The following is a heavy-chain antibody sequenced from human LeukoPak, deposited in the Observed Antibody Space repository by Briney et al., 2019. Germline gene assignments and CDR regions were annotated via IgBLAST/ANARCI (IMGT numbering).Heavy chain of an antibody. CDR1: GGSFSGYY. CDR3: ARTPGIAVAGTEFDY. J-gene: IGHJ4*02. CDR2: INHSGST. Sequence: PETLSLTCAVYGGSFSGYYWSWIRQSPGKGLEWIGEINHSGSTYYNPSLKSRVTISVDTSKNQFSLKLSSVTAADTAVYYCARTPGIAVAGTEFDYWGQGTLVTVSS. D-gene: IGHD6-19*01. V-gene: IGHV4-34*01.